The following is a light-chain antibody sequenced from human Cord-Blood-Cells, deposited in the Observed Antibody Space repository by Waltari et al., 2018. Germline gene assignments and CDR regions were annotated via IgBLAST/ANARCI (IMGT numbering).Light chain of an antibody. J-gene: IGLJ2*01. CDR3: NPRDSSGNHLV. V-gene: IGLV3-19*01. CDR1: SLRSYY. CDR2: GKN. Sequence: SSELTQDPAVSVALGQTVRITCQGDSLRSYYASWYQQKPGQAPVLVIYGKNNRPSGIPDRFSGSSSGNTASLTTTGAQAEDEADYYCNPRDSSGNHLVVGGGTKLTVL.